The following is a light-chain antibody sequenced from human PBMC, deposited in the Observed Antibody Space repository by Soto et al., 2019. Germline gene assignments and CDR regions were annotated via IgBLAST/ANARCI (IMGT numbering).Light chain of an antibody. CDR2: AAS. CDR3: LQDYNFPWT. CDR1: QGIGND. Sequence: AIQMTQSPSSLSASLGDRVTITCRASQGIGNDLGWYQQKPGNAPRLLIYAASTLQSGVPSRFSGSGSGTDFTLTISSLQPEDFATYYCLQDYNFPWTFGQGTKVVIK. J-gene: IGKJ1*01. V-gene: IGKV1-6*01.